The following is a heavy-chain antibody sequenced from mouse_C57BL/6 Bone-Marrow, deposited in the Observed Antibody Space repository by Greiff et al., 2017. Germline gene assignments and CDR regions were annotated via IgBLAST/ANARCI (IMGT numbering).Heavy chain of an antibody. CDR3: ARRVLGRGFDY. Sequence: EVMLQQSGPELVKPGASVKISCKASGYTFTDYYMNWVKQSHGKSLEWIGDINPNNGGTSYNQKFKGKATLTVDKSSSTAYMELRSLTSEDSAVYYCARRVLGRGFDYWGQGTTLTVSS. CDR1: GYTFTDYY. J-gene: IGHJ2*01. V-gene: IGHV1-26*01. CDR2: INPNNGGT. D-gene: IGHD4-1*01.